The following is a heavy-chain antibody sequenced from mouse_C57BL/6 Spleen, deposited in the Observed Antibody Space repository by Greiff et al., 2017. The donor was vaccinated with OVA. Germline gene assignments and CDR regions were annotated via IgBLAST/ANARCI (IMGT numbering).Heavy chain of an antibody. V-gene: IGHV14-4*01. Sequence: EVQLVESGAELVRPGASVKLSCTASGFNIKDDYMHWVKQRPEQGLEWIGWIDPENGDTEYASKFQGKATITADTSSNTAYLQLSSLTSEDTAVYYCTTPSGSPFAYWGQGTLVTVSA. CDR1: GFNIKDDY. CDR2: IDPENGDT. D-gene: IGHD1-1*01. CDR3: TTPSGSPFAY. J-gene: IGHJ3*01.